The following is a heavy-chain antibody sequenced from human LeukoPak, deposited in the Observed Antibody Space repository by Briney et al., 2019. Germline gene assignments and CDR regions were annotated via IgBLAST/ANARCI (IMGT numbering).Heavy chain of an antibody. CDR2: IYYSGST. J-gene: IGHJ6*03. Sequence: SETLSLTCTVSGGSISSYYWSWIRQPPGKGLEWIGYIYYSGSTNYNPSLKSRVTISVDTSKNQFSLKLSSVTAADTAVYYCARVRGPRWRHYYYYYMDVWGKGTTVTISS. CDR1: GGSISSYY. CDR3: ARVRGPRWRHYYYYYMDV. D-gene: IGHD4-23*01. V-gene: IGHV4-59*01.